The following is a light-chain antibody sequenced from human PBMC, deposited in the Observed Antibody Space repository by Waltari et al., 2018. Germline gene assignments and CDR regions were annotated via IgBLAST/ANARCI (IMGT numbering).Light chain of an antibody. J-gene: IGKJ4*01. CDR1: QDISTY. CDR2: AAS. V-gene: IGKV1-9*01. CDR3: QQVNSYPLT. Sequence: DIQLTQSPSFLSASVGDRVTITCRASQDISTYLAWYQQKPGKAPKFLIYAASTLHSGVPSRFSGGGSGTEFTLTISSLQPEDFAIYHCQQVNSYPLTFGGGTKVEI.